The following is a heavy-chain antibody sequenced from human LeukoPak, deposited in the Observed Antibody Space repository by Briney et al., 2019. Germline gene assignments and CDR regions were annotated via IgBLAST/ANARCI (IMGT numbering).Heavy chain of an antibody. V-gene: IGHV1-18*01. J-gene: IGHJ3*02. CDR1: GYTFTSYG. Sequence: ASVKVSCKASGYTFTSYGITWVRQAPGQGLEWMGWISGYNANANYAENLQGRVTMTTDTSTSTVYMELRSLRSDDTAVYYCARDTHRTSDASDIWGQGTMVTVSS. CDR3: ARDTHRTSDASDI. CDR2: ISGYNANA.